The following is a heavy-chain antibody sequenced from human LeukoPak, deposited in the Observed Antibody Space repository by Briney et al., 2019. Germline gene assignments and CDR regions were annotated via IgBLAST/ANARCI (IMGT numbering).Heavy chain of an antibody. CDR1: GFTFDDYA. Sequence: PGRSLRLSCAASGFTFDDYAMHWVRQAPGKGLEWVSGISWNSGSIGYADSVKGRFTISRDNSKNTLYLQMNSLRAEDTAVYYCARETHYDSSGYYYFDYWGQGTLVTVSS. CDR3: ARETHYDSSGYYYFDY. V-gene: IGHV3-9*01. CDR2: ISWNSGSI. D-gene: IGHD3-22*01. J-gene: IGHJ4*02.